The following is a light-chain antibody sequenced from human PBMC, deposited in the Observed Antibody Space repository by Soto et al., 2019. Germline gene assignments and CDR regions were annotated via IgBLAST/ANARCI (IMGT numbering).Light chain of an antibody. J-gene: IGKJ4*01. Sequence: DIQMTQSPSSLSASVGDRVTITCQASQDISNYLNWYQQKPGKAPKLLIYDASNLGTGVPSRFSGSGSGTDFTFTISSLQPGDIATYYCQQYDSYSLTFGGGTKVDIK. V-gene: IGKV1-33*01. CDR1: QDISNY. CDR3: QQYDSYSLT. CDR2: DAS.